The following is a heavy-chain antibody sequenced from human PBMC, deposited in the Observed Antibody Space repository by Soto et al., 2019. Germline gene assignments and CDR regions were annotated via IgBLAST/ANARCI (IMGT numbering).Heavy chain of an antibody. D-gene: IGHD2-2*01. J-gene: IGHJ6*02. CDR2: INHSGST. Sequence: SETLSLTCAVYGRSFSGYYWSWIRQPPGQGLEWIGEINHSGSTNYNPSLKSRVTISVDTSKNQFSLKLSSVTAADTAVYYCARLHGYCISSSCHGHYAMDVWGQGTTVT. V-gene: IGHV4-34*01. CDR3: ARLHGYCISSSCHGHYAMDV. CDR1: GRSFSGYY.